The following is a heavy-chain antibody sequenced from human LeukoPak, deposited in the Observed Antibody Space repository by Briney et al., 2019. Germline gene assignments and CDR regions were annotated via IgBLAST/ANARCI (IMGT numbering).Heavy chain of an antibody. CDR1: GFSFSSYS. V-gene: IGHV3-48*02. D-gene: IGHD2-15*01. J-gene: IGHJ5*02. CDR3: VRSPGYCSGGSCYDWLDP. CDR2: ISTDNIYT. Sequence: GGSLRLSCAASGFSFSSYSMNWVRQAPGQGLEWVSYISTDNIYTHYAGSVKGRFTISRDDATNSLYLQMNSLRDEDTAVYYCVRSPGYCSGGSCYDWLDPWGQGTLVTVSS.